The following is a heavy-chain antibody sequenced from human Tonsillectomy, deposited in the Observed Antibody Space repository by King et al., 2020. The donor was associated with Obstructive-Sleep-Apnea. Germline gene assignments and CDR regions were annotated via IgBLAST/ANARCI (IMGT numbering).Heavy chain of an antibody. CDR1: GYSITSGYY. V-gene: IGHV4-38-2*02. CDR2: IFHSGGT. Sequence: VQLQESGPGLVKPSETLSLTCTVSGYSITSGYYWGWIRQPPGKGLEWIGSIFHSGGTYYNPSLKSRVTISVDTSKNQFSLKLSSVTAADTAVYYCARDYLRETYYFDCWGQGTLVTVSS. CDR3: ARDYLRETYYFDC. J-gene: IGHJ4*02.